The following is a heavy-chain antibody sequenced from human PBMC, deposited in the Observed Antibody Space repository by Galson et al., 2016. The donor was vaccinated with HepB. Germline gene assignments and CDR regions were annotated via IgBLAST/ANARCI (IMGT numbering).Heavy chain of an antibody. CDR3: ARLNQQWPDYFYAMDA. V-gene: IGHV5-51*01. J-gene: IGHJ6*02. Sequence: QSGAEVKKPGESLKISCKASGSSFSTYHIAWVRQMPGKGLEWMGFIHPGDSHTTYSPSFQGHVSISADRSIKTAYLQWTTLRASDTAIYFCARLNQQWPDYFYAMDAWGQGTTVTVSS. CDR2: IHPGDSHT. CDR1: GSSFSTYH. D-gene: IGHD6-19*01.